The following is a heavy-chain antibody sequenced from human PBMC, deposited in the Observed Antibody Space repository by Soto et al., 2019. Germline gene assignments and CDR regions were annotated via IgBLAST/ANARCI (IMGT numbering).Heavy chain of an antibody. CDR2: ISSRSDI. D-gene: IGHD2-2*02. V-gene: IGHV3-21*01. J-gene: IGHJ6*02. CDR3: AREYTAWPLAYGLDV. CDR1: GFTFSTYS. Sequence: GGSLRLSCVDSGFTFSTYSINWVRQAPGKGLEWVSSISSRSDIYYADSVKGRFTISRDNAKNSVSLQMNSLRAEDTAVYYCAREYTAWPLAYGLDVWGQGTTVTVSS.